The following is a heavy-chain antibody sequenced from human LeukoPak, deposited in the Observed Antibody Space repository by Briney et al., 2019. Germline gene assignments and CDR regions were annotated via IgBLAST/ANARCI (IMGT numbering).Heavy chain of an antibody. CDR2: IYYSGST. J-gene: IGHJ4*02. D-gene: IGHD3-10*01. V-gene: IGHV4-59*08. CDR1: GGSISSYY. Sequence: SETLSLTCTVSGGSISSYYWSWIRQPPGKGLEWIGYIYYSGSTNYNPSLKSRVTISVDTSKNQFSLKLSSVTAADTAVYYCARARPYYYGSGIVGETYDYWGQGTLVTVSS. CDR3: ARARPYYYGSGIVGETYDY.